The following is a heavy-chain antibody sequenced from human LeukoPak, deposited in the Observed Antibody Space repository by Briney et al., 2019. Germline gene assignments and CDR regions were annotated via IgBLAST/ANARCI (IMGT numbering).Heavy chain of an antibody. J-gene: IGHJ6*03. CDR3: ARLNTVTTGSLNYYYYYYMDV. CDR1: CGCISSSSYY. CDR2: IYYSVST. Sequence: SETLSLTCTVSCGCISSSSYYWGWIRQPPGKGLEWIGSIYYSVSTYYNPSLKSRVTISVDTSKNQFSLKLSSVTAADTAVYYCARLNTVTTGSLNYYYYYYMDVWGKGTTVTISS. D-gene: IGHD4-17*01. V-gene: IGHV4-39*01.